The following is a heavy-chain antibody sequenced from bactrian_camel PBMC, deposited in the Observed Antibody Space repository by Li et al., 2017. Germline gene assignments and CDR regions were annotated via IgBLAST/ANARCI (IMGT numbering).Heavy chain of an antibody. V-gene: IGHV3S1*01. CDR1: GYTYNRNC. CDR2: IYTGSGNT. J-gene: IGHJ6*01. D-gene: IGHD2*01. CDR3: AARGPYCYTKLSVADFTY. Sequence: HVQLVESGGDSVESGGSLRLSCEVSGYTYNRNCMAWFRQDPGKERERVERIYTGSGNTYYADSVKGRFTISQDNAKNTVYLQMNSLKPEDTAMYYCAARGPYCYTKLSVADFTYWGQGTQVTVS.